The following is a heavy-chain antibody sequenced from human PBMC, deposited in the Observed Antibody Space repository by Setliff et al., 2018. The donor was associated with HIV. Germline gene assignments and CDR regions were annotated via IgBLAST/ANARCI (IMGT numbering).Heavy chain of an antibody. Sequence: PSETLSLTCTVSGGSISNYYWSWIRQPAGKGLEWIGRIYTSGSTNYNPSLKSRVTMSVDTSKNQFSLKLSSVTAADTAVYYCARGGSRGSWYWDYWGQGTLVTVSS. V-gene: IGHV4-4*07. CDR3: ARGGSRGSWYWDY. D-gene: IGHD6-13*01. J-gene: IGHJ4*02. CDR1: GGSISNYY. CDR2: IYTSGST.